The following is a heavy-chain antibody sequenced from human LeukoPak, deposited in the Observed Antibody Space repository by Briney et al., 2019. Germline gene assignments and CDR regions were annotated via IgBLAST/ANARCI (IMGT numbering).Heavy chain of an antibody. D-gene: IGHD1-14*01. CDR2: INTYKGNT. V-gene: IGHV1-18*01. Sequence: GASVKVSCKASGYTFTRYGISWLRQARGQGLEWMGWINTYKGNTGYAPKFQGRLTMTTDTSTTTAYKELRSLKSDDTAVYYCATRPGKEPYYFDYWGQGTLVTVSS. J-gene: IGHJ4*02. CDR1: GYTFTRYG. CDR3: ATRPGKEPYYFDY.